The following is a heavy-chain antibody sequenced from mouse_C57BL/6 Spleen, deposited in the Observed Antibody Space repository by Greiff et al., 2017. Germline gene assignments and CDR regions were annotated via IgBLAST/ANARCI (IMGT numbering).Heavy chain of an antibody. D-gene: IGHD2-3*01. CDR1: GYTFTSYW. V-gene: IGHV1-7*01. CDR3: AREGHRYDGYYAYYYAMDY. CDR2: INPSSGYT. J-gene: IGHJ4*01. Sequence: VMLVESGAELAKPGASVKLSCKASGYTFTSYWMHWVKQRPGQGLEWIGYINPSSGYTKYNQKFKDKATLTADKSSSTAYMQLSSLTYADSAVYYCAREGHRYDGYYAYYYAMDYWGQGTSVTVSS.